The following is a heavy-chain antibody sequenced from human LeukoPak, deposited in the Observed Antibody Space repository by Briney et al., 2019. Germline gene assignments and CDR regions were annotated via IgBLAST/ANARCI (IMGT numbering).Heavy chain of an antibody. V-gene: IGHV3-48*03. CDR1: GFTFSSYE. CDR3: AIGLFEEQQPY. CDR2: ISSSGTTI. J-gene: IGHJ4*02. Sequence: GGSLRLSCAASGFTFSSYEMNWVRQAPGKGLEWVSYISSSGTTIYYADSVKGRFTISRDNAKNSLYLQMNSLRAEDTAVYYCAIGLFEEQQPYWGQGTLVTVSS. D-gene: IGHD6-13*01.